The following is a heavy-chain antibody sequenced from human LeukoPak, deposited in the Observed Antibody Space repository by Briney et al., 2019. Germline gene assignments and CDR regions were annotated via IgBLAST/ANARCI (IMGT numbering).Heavy chain of an antibody. J-gene: IGHJ4*02. CDR3: APNGRPDENFDY. Sequence: GGSLRLSCAASGFTFSSYAMSWVRQAPGKGLEWVSAISGSGGSTYYADSVKGRFTISRDNSKNTLYLQMNSLRAEDTAVYYCAPNGRPDENFDYWGQRTLVTVSS. V-gene: IGHV3-23*01. CDR2: ISGSGGST. CDR1: GFTFSSYA.